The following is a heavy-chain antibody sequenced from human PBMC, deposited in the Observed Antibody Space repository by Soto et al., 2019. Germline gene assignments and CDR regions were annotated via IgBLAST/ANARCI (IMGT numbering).Heavy chain of an antibody. CDR3: VRHRSSREVPFDN. Sequence: SETLSLTCTVSGDSISGTSFYWGWIRQSSGKGLEWIASIYSSGSTFYNLSLKSRLSLSVDTSKNQFSLRLQSVTAADTAVYYCVRHRSSREVPFDNWGQGTLVTVSS. V-gene: IGHV4-39*01. CDR2: IYSSGST. J-gene: IGHJ4*02. CDR1: GDSISGTSFY.